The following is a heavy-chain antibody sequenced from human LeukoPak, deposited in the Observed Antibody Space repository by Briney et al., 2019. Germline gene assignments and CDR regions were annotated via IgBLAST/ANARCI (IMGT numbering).Heavy chain of an antibody. CDR3: AKYYYDSSGYYITPPARAPDY. V-gene: IGHV3-23*01. CDR2: ISGGGIST. D-gene: IGHD3-22*01. J-gene: IGHJ4*02. CDR1: GFTFSSYA. Sequence: GGSLRLSCAASGFTFSSYAITWVRKDPGQGLKWVSAISGGGISTYYADSVKGRFTISRDNSQNTLYLQMNSLTAEDTAVYYCAKYYYDSSGYYITPPARAPDYWGQGTLVTVSS.